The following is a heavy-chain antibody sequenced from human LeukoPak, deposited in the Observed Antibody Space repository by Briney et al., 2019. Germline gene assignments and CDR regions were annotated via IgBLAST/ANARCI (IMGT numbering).Heavy chain of an antibody. Sequence: GGSLRLSCAASGFTFSSYAMHWVRQAPGKGLEWVAVISYDGSNKYYADSVKGRFTISRDNAKNSLYLQMNSLRAEDTAVYYCARDHDDSSGYPVGCFDYWGQGTLVTVSS. V-gene: IGHV3-30-3*01. D-gene: IGHD3-22*01. CDR3: ARDHDDSSGYPVGCFDY. J-gene: IGHJ4*02. CDR1: GFTFSSYA. CDR2: ISYDGSNK.